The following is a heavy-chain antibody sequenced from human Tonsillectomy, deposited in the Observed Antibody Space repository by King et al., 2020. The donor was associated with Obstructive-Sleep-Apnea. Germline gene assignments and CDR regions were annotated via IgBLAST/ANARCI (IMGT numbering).Heavy chain of an antibody. CDR2: IYYSGST. D-gene: IGHD1-26*01. CDR1: GSSISSSSYY. CDR3: ARDHNPWEGPFDY. J-gene: IGHJ4*02. Sequence: QLQESGPGLVKPSETLSLTCTVSGSSISSSSYYWGWIRQPPGKGREGIGCIYYSGSTYFNPSLKSRVTVSVDTSKNHFSLKLSSVTAADPAVYYCARDHNPWEGPFDYWGQGTLVTVSS. V-gene: IGHV4-39*07.